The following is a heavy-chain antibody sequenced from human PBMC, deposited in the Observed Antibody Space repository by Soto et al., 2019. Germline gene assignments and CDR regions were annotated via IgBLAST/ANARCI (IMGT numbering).Heavy chain of an antibody. V-gene: IGHV1-24*01. J-gene: IGHJ4*02. CDR3: ATVLVAAEFDY. CDR1: GYTLTELS. Sequence: QVQLVQSGAEVKKPGASVKVSCKVSGYTLTELSMHWVRQAPGKGLEWMGGFDPEDGETIYAQKFQGRVTMIEDTSTDTAYMELSSLRSEDTAVYYCATVLVAAEFDYWGQGTLVTVSS. CDR2: FDPEDGET. D-gene: IGHD6-13*01.